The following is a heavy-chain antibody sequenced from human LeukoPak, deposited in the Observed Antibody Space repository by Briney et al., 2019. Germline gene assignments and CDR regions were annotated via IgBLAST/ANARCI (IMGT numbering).Heavy chain of an antibody. Sequence: GRSLRLSCAASGFTFSSYAMHWVRQAPGKGLEWVAVISYDGSNKYYADSVKGRFTISRDNSKNTLYLQMNSPRAEDTAVYYCARDRIQLWQTLDYWGQGTLVTVSS. CDR3: ARDRIQLWQTLDY. CDR1: GFTFSSYA. D-gene: IGHD5-18*01. J-gene: IGHJ4*02. CDR2: ISYDGSNK. V-gene: IGHV3-30*04.